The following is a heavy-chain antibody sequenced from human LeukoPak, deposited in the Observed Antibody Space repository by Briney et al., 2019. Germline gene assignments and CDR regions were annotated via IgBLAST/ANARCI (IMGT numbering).Heavy chain of an antibody. D-gene: IGHD6-19*01. CDR3: ARVDSSGSPYDY. J-gene: IGHJ4*02. Sequence: ASVKVSCKASGHTFTGYYMHWVRQAPGQGLEWMGWINPNSGGTNYAQKFQGRVTMTRDTSISTAYMELSRLRSDDTAVYYCARVDSSGSPYDYWGQGTLVTVSS. CDR2: INPNSGGT. V-gene: IGHV1-2*02. CDR1: GHTFTGYY.